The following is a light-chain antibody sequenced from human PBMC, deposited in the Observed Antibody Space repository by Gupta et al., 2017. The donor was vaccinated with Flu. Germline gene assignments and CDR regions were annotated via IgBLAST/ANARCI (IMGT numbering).Light chain of an antibody. CDR2: EIS. CDR3: SQLKHFPYT. V-gene: IGKV2-24*01. Sequence: VTLGQPAAISCKASQSRVYSDGRIYLSSIHQRPGQPRRLLFYEISNRGTAVPDRFTGSGAGTDFTLKIIRVVAEDVGVYYCSQLKHFPYTFGQGTKLDIK. J-gene: IGKJ2*01. CDR1: QSRVYSDGRIY.